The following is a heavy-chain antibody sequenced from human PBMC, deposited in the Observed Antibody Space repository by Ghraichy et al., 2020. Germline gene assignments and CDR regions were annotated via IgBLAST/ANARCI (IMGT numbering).Heavy chain of an antibody. CDR1: GYTFTGYY. Sequence: ASVKVSCKASGYTFTGYYMHWVRQAPGQGLEWMGWINPNSGGTNYAQKFQGRVTMTRDTSISTAYMELSRLRSDDTAVYYCAKEQGYCSGGSCFTSGMDVWGQGTTVTVSS. CDR3: AKEQGYCSGGSCFTSGMDV. D-gene: IGHD2-15*01. CDR2: INPNSGGT. J-gene: IGHJ6*02. V-gene: IGHV1-2*02.